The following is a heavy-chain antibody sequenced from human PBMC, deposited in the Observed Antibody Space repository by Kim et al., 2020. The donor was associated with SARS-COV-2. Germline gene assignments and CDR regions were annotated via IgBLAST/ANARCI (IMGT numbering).Heavy chain of an antibody. CDR2: T. D-gene: IGHD2-8*01. V-gene: IGHV4-39*01. CDR3: TKPRAWANTFDV. Sequence: TSFNPSLRSRLTTARETSKNQFSRRLSSVTAADTAVYYCTKPRAWANTFDVWGRGTMVTVSS. J-gene: IGHJ3*01.